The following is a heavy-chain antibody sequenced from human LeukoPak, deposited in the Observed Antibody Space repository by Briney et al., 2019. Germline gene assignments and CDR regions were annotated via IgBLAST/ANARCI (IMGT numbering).Heavy chain of an antibody. CDR1: GGSFSGYY. J-gene: IGHJ4*02. V-gene: IGHV4-34*01. CDR3: ARGRGYYYGSGSYLSYCYFDY. CDR2: INHSGST. D-gene: IGHD3-10*01. Sequence: SETLSLTCAVYGGSFSGYYWSWIRQPPGKGLEWIGEINHSGSTNYNPSLKSRVTISVDTSKNQFSLKLSSVTAADTAVYYCARGRGYYYGSGSYLSYCYFDYWGQGTLVTVSS.